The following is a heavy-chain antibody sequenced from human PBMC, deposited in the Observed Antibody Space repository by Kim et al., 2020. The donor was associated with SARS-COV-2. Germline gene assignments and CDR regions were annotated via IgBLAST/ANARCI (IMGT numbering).Heavy chain of an antibody. CDR1: GYTFTNYP. CDR3: ARGIVGDTDWFDP. D-gene: IGHD1-26*01. V-gene: IGHV1-3*01. Sequence: ASVKVSCKASGYTFTNYPIHWVRQAPGQRLEWMGWINAGNGNTKYSQKFQVRVTITRDTSASTVYMELSSLRSEDTAVYYCARGIVGDTDWFDPWGQGTLVIVSS. CDR2: INAGNGNT. J-gene: IGHJ5*02.